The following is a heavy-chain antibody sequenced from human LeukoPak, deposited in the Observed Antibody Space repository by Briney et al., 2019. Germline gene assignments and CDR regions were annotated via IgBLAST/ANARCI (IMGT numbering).Heavy chain of an antibody. V-gene: IGHV3-23*01. CDR2: ISISGGST. J-gene: IGHJ6*02. D-gene: IGHD2-15*01. Sequence: PGGSLRLSCAASGFTFSSYAMSWVRQAAGKGLEWVSAISISGGSTYYADSVKGRFTISRDNSKNTLYLQMNSLRAEDTALYYCAKVRGRYYYYGMDVWGQGATVTVSS. CDR3: AKVRGRYYYYGMDV. CDR1: GFTFSSYA.